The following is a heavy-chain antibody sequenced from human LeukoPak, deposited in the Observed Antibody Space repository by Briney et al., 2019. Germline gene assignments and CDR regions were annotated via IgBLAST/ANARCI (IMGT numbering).Heavy chain of an antibody. J-gene: IGHJ3*02. Sequence: GASVKVSCKASGYTFTGYYMHWVRQAPGQGLEWMGWINPNSGGTNYAQKFQGRVTMTRDTSISTAYMELSRLRSDDTAVYYCARVLLGVALFNAFDIWGQGTMVTASS. D-gene: IGHD2-15*01. V-gene: IGHV1-2*02. CDR1: GYTFTGYY. CDR2: INPNSGGT. CDR3: ARVLLGVALFNAFDI.